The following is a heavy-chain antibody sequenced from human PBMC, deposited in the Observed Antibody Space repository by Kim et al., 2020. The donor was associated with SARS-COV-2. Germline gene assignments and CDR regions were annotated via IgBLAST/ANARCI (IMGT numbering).Heavy chain of an antibody. CDR1: GGSISSYY. CDR2: IYYSGST. V-gene: IGHV4-59*01. J-gene: IGHJ4*02. CDR3: AGGLVIPPGYFDY. D-gene: IGHD2-21*01. Sequence: SETLSLTCTVSGGSISSYYWSWIRQPPGKGLEWIGYIYYSGSTNYNPSLKSRVTISVDTSKNQFSLKLSSVTAADTAVYYCAGGLVIPPGYFDYWGQGTLVTVSS.